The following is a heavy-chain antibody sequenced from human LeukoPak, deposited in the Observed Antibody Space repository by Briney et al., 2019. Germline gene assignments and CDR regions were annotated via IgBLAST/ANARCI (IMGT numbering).Heavy chain of an antibody. V-gene: IGHV4-39*01. CDR2: IYYSGST. J-gene: IGHJ4*02. D-gene: IGHD2-2*01. CDR3: ARPGYYSSTSCPIVY. Sequence: SETLSLTCTVSGGSISSSSYYWGWIRQPPGKGLEWIGSIYYSGSTYYNPSLKSRVTISVDTSKNQFSLKLSSVTAADTAVYYCARPGYYSSTSCPIVYWGQGTLVTVSS. CDR1: GGSISSSSYY.